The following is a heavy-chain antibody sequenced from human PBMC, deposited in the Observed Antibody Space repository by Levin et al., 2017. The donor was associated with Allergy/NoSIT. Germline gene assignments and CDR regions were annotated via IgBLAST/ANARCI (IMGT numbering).Heavy chain of an antibody. CDR1: GFTFSSYW. Sequence: LSLTCAASGFTFSSYWMSWVHQAPGKGLEWVANIKEDGSEKYYVDSVKGRFTISRDNAKNSLYLQMNSLRAEDTAVYYCARRLRFFEWLPNLYYFDYWGQGNLVTVSS. CDR3: ARRLRFFEWLPNLYYFDY. J-gene: IGHJ4*02. V-gene: IGHV3-7*01. CDR2: IKEDGSEK. D-gene: IGHD3-3*01.